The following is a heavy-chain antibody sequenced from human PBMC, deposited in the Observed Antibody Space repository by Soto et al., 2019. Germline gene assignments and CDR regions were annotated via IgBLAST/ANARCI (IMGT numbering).Heavy chain of an antibody. V-gene: IGHV2-5*02. CDR2: IYWDDDK. Sequence: QITLKESGPTLVKPTQTLTLTCTFSGFSLSTSGVGVGWIRQPPGKALEWLALIYWDDDKRYSPSLKSRLTITKDTSKNQVVLTMTNMDPVDTATYYCAHRRPNDYGDWYFDYWGQGTLVTVSS. CDR3: AHRRPNDYGDWYFDY. J-gene: IGHJ4*02. CDR1: GFSLSTSGVG. D-gene: IGHD4-17*01.